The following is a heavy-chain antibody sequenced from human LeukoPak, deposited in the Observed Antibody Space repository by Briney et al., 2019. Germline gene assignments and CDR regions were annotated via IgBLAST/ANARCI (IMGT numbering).Heavy chain of an antibody. V-gene: IGHV4-59*01. J-gene: IGHJ2*01. CDR2: IYYSGST. Sequence: PSETLSLTCTVSGGSIRSYYWSWIRQPPGKGLEWIGYIYYSGSTNYNPSLKSRVTISVDTSKNQFSLKLSSVTAADTAVYYCARVDWYFDLWGRGTLVTVSS. CDR1: GGSIRSYY. CDR3: ARVDWYFDL.